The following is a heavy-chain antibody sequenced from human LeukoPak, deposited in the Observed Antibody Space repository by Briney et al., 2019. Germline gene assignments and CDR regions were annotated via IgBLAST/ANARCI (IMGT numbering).Heavy chain of an antibody. CDR1: GASLTTHY. CDR2: IYYSGST. D-gene: IGHD3-10*01. Sequence: SETLSLTCTVSGASLTTHYWNWIRQSPGKGLEWIGYIYYSGSTNYNPSLKSRVTISVDTSKNQFSLKLSSVTAADTAVYYCAFMVRGKRYYWGQGTLVTVSS. V-gene: IGHV4-59*11. CDR3: AFMVRGKRYY. J-gene: IGHJ4*02.